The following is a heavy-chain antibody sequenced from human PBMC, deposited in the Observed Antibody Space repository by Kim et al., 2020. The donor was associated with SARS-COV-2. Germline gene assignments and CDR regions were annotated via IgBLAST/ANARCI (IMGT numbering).Heavy chain of an antibody. J-gene: IGHJ6*02. Sequence: GGSLRLSCAASGFTFSSYAMSWVRQAPGKGLEWVSAISGSGGSTYYADSVKGRFTISRDNSKNTLYLQMNSLRAEDTAVYYCAKDGIYSMTAGDYYYGMDVWGQGTTVTVSS. D-gene: IGHD4-4*01. CDR2: ISGSGGST. CDR3: AKDGIYSMTAGDYYYGMDV. CDR1: GFTFSSYA. V-gene: IGHV3-23*01.